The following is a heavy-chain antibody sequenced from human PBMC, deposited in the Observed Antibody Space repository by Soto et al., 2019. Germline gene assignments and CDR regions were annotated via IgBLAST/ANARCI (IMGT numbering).Heavy chain of an antibody. Sequence: GGSLRLSCAASAFTFRSYAMHWVRQAPGKGLEWVAIISYDGSNKYYADSVKGRFAISRDNSKNTLYLQMNSLRPEDTAVYYCARYCSGGSCYSGSLDDWGQGTLVTVSS. D-gene: IGHD2-15*01. CDR2: ISYDGSNK. CDR3: ARYCSGGSCYSGSLDD. CDR1: AFTFRSYA. J-gene: IGHJ4*02. V-gene: IGHV3-30*09.